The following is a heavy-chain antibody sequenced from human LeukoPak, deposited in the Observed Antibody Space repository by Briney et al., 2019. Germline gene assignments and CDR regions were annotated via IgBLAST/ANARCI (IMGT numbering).Heavy chain of an antibody. CDR3: ARSLAVVSIDY. CDR1: GFTFSSYS. Sequence: GGSLRLSCAASGFTFSSYSMNWVRQAPGKGLEWVSSISSSSSYIYYADSVKGRLTISRDNDKNSLYLQMNSLRAEDTAVYYCARSLAVVSIDYWGQGTLVTVSS. D-gene: IGHD2-2*01. CDR2: ISSSSSYI. V-gene: IGHV3-21*01. J-gene: IGHJ4*02.